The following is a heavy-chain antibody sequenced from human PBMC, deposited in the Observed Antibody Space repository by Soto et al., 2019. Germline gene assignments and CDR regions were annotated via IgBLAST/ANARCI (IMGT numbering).Heavy chain of an antibody. D-gene: IGHD5-18*01. CDR3: ARCFRDTAPFDI. CDR2: INSDGSST. J-gene: IGHJ3*02. Sequence: GGSLRLSCAASGFTFSSYWMHWVRQAPGKGLVWVSRINSDGSSTSYADSVKGRFTISRDNAKNTLYLQMNSLRAEDTAVYYCARCFRDTAPFDIWGQGTMVTVSS. V-gene: IGHV3-74*01. CDR1: GFTFSSYW.